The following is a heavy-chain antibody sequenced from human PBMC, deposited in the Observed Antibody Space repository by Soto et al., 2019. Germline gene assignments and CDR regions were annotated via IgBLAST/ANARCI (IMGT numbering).Heavy chain of an antibody. CDR1: GFTFSSYA. J-gene: IGHJ4*02. CDR3: ASSSSVFPLSHFDY. D-gene: IGHD3-10*01. Sequence: LRLSCATSGFTFSSYAMSWVRQAPGKGLEWVSAISGSGGSTYYADSVKGRFTISRDNSKNTLYLQMNSLRAEDTAVYYCASSSSVFPLSHFDYWGQGTLVTGLL. V-gene: IGHV3-23*01. CDR2: ISGSGGST.